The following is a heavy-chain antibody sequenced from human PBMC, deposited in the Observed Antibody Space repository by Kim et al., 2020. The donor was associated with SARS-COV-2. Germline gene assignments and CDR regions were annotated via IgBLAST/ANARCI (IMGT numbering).Heavy chain of an antibody. J-gene: IGHJ4*02. CDR3: ARSRSLDY. CDR2: GDGYT. Sequence: GDGYTKYSQKFQDRVTHPSDTSASAAYMGLSSLGSEDTAVYYCARSRSLDYWGQGTLVTVSS. V-gene: IGHV1-3*01. D-gene: IGHD1-26*01.